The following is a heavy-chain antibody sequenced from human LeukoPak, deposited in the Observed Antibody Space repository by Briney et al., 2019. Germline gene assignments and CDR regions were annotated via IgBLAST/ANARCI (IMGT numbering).Heavy chain of an antibody. J-gene: IGHJ4*02. CDR2: IYYSGST. V-gene: IGHV4-31*03. CDR1: GGTISSGGYY. CDR3: ARDNPPTYYFDY. Sequence: SETLSLTCTVSGGTISSGGYYWSWIRHRPGKGLEWIGYIYYSGSTYYNPSLKSRVTISVDTSKNQFSLKLSSVTAADTAVYYCARDNPPTYYFDYWGQGTLVTVSS.